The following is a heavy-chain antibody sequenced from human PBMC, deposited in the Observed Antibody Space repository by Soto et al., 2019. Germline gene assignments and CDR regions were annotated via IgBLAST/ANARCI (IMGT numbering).Heavy chain of an antibody. CDR1: GGSISGDY. D-gene: IGHD2-21*01. J-gene: IGHJ6*02. Sequence: SLSRSFSGGSISGDYRNWHQQPAGKGRWWIGRIYSRGDTNYNPAVKSRVTMSVDTAKNEFSLRLNSVTAADTAVYYCAGIGEDVYYGMDVWGQGTTV. CDR3: AGIGEDVYYGMDV. V-gene: IGHV4-4*07. CDR2: IYSRGDT.